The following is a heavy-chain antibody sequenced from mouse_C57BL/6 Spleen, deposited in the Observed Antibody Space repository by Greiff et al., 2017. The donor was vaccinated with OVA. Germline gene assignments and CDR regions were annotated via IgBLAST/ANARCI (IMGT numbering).Heavy chain of an antibody. J-gene: IGHJ4*01. CDR1: GYTFTGYW. CDR2: ILPGSGST. Sequence: QVQLQQSGAELMKPGASVKLSCKATGYTFTGYWIEWVKQRPGHGLEWIGEILPGSGSTNSNEKFKGKATFTADTSSNTAYMQRSSLTTEDSAIYYCARSSPYTMITSYYAMDYWGQGTSVTVSS. CDR3: ARSSPYTMITSYYAMDY. V-gene: IGHV1-9*01. D-gene: IGHD2-4*01.